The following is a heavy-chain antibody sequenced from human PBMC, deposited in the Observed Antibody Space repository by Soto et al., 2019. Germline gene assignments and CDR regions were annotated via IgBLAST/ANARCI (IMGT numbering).Heavy chain of an antibody. CDR3: AGVWSHYYYSGMDV. CDR2: ISYDGSNE. CDR1: GFTFSSYG. Sequence: GGSLRLSCAASGFTFSSYGMHWVRQAPGKGLEWVAVISYDGSNEYYADSVKGRFTISRDNSKNTLYLQMNSLRAEDTAVYFCAGVWSHYYYSGMDVWGEGTTVTASP. J-gene: IGHJ6*04. D-gene: IGHD3-10*01. V-gene: IGHV3-30*03.